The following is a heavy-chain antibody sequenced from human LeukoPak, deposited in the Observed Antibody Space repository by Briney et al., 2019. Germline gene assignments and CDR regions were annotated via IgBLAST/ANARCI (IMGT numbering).Heavy chain of an antibody. CDR1: GGSISSSSYY. CDR3: ARHDYGGVNWFDP. J-gene: IGHJ5*02. D-gene: IGHD4-23*01. Sequence: SETLSLTCTVSGGSISSSSYYWGWIRQPPGKGLEWIGSIYYSGSTYYNPSHKSRVTISVDTSKKQFSLKLSSVTAADTAVYYCARHDYGGVNWFDPWGQGTLVTVS. CDR2: IYYSGST. V-gene: IGHV4-39*01.